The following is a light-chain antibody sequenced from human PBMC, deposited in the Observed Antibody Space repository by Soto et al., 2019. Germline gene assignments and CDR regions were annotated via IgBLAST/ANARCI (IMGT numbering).Light chain of an antibody. V-gene: IGLV2-14*01. J-gene: IGLJ3*02. CDR3: AAWDDSLNGRGV. Sequence: QSALTQPASVSGSPGQSITISCTGTTSDVGAYNYVSWYQQHPGKVPKLIIFQVTGRPSGVSDRFSGSKSGNTASLTISGLQAEDEADYYCAAWDDSLNGRGVFGGGTQLTVL. CDR1: TSDVGAYNY. CDR2: QVT.